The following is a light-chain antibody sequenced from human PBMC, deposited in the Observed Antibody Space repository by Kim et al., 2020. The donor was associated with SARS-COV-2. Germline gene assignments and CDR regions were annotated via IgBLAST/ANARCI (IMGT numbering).Light chain of an antibody. CDR2: YDH. CDR3: QVWDNDSAHRV. J-gene: IGLJ2*01. V-gene: IGLV3-21*01. Sequence: QGQTASITCGRKNIGTKSVHWYRQRPGQAPILVIHYDHDRPSGISERISASNSGDSATLTISGVEAGDEADYYCQVWDNDSAHRVFGGGTQLTVL. CDR1: NIGTKS.